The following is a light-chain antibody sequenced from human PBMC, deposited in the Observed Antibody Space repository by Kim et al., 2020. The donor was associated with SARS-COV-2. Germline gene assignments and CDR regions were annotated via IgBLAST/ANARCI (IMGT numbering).Light chain of an antibody. Sequence: QSVTISCTGTSSDVGGYNYVSWYQQHPGKAPKLMIYEVSKRPSGVPDRFAGSKSGNTASLTVSGLQAEDEADYYCSSYAGSNNYVVFGGGPKLIVL. CDR3: SSYAGSNNYVV. CDR2: EVS. V-gene: IGLV2-8*01. J-gene: IGLJ2*01. CDR1: SSDVGGYNY.